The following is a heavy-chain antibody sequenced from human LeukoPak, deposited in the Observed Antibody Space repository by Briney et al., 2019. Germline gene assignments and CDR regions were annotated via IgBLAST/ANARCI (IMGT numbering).Heavy chain of an antibody. J-gene: IGHJ6*03. CDR2: ISGHGGST. CDR1: GFTFTNYR. V-gene: IGHV3-64*02. Sequence: GGSLRLSCAASGFTFTNYRMHWVRQAPGKGLEYVSAISGHGGSTNYADSVKDRFTISRDNFKNTLYLQMGSLRAEDMAVYYCARGNFDLWSPFHGNYYYMDVWGTGTTVTVSS. D-gene: IGHD3-3*01. CDR3: ARGNFDLWSPFHGNYYYMDV.